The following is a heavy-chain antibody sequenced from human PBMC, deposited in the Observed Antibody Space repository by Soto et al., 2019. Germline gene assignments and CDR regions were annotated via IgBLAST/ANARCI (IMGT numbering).Heavy chain of an antibody. D-gene: IGHD2-21*01. CDR1: GMTGRNYD. Sequence: EGSLRLSWTASGMTGRNYDMRWVRQAPGKGLQWVSASSGNGGTTYYADSVKGRFTLSRDNFKDTLYLQMNSLRTEDTAVYYCAKYHSKCLHYSVSLGPGTLRATSS. CDR3: AKYHSKCLHYSVS. CDR2: SSGNGGTT. J-gene: IGHJ5*02. V-gene: IGHV3-23*01.